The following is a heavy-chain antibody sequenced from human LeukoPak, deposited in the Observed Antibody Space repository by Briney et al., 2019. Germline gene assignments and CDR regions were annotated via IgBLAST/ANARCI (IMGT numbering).Heavy chain of an antibody. V-gene: IGHV3-48*04. Sequence: TGGSLRLSCAASGFTFSSYNMNWVRQAPGKGLECVSYITSSGTTIYYADSVKGRFTISRDNAKNSLYLQMNSLRAEDTAVYYCARDREMATITGFDYWGQGTLVTVSS. CDR1: GFTFSSYN. CDR3: ARDREMATITGFDY. D-gene: IGHD5-24*01. CDR2: ITSSGTTI. J-gene: IGHJ4*02.